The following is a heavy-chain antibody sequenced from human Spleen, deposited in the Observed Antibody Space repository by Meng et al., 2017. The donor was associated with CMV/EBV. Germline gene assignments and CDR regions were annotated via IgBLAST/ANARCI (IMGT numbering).Heavy chain of an antibody. V-gene: IGHV1-8*02. J-gene: IGHJ4*02. CDR1: GYNFNDYY. CDR2: MNPKSGNT. Sequence: QVQMMQSGAELKKPGASVKVSCEASGYNFNDYYIHWVRQAPGQGLEWMGWMNPKSGNTGYALKFQGRVTMTRNTSINTAYMELSSLRSEDTAVYYCARGLGPSYADRDYWGQGTLVTVSS. CDR3: ARGLGPSYADRDY. D-gene: IGHD4-17*01.